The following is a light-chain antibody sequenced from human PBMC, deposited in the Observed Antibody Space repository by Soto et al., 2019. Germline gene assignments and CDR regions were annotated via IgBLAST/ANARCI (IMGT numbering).Light chain of an antibody. V-gene: IGLV3-21*01. CDR1: KIGSKS. CDR3: QVWDTSNDHHV. J-gene: IGLJ1*01. Sequence: SYELTQSPSVSVAPGQTATITWGGNKIGSKSVNWYQQKAGQAPVLVMSYDSDRPSGIPERFSGSNSGNTATLTLSRVESGDEADYYCQVWDTSNDHHVFGSGTKVTVL. CDR2: YDS.